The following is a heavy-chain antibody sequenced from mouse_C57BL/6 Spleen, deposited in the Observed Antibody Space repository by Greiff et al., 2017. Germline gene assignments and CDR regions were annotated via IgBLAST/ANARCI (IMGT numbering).Heavy chain of an antibody. J-gene: IGHJ3*01. Sequence: QVQLQQSGAELMKPGASVKLSCKATGYTFTGYWIEWVKQRPGHGLEWIGEILPGSGSTNYNEKFKGKATFTAVTSSNTAYMQLSSLTTEDSAIYYCAKKGASNYPFAYWGQGTLVTVSA. CDR2: ILPGSGST. V-gene: IGHV1-9*01. D-gene: IGHD2-5*01. CDR1: GYTFTGYW. CDR3: AKKGASNYPFAY.